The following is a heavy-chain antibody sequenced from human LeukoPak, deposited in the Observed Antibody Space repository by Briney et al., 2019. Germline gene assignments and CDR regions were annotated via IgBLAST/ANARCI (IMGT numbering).Heavy chain of an antibody. CDR3: ANGFQDIVVVPAVKGAFDI. Sequence: PGGSLRLSCAASGFTFSSYGMHWVRQAPGKGLEWVAFIRYDGSNKYYADSVKGRFTISRDNSKNTLYLQMNSLRAEDTAVYYCANGFQDIVVVPAVKGAFDIWGQGTMVTVSS. CDR1: GFTFSSYG. CDR2: IRYDGSNK. J-gene: IGHJ3*02. D-gene: IGHD2-2*01. V-gene: IGHV3-30*02.